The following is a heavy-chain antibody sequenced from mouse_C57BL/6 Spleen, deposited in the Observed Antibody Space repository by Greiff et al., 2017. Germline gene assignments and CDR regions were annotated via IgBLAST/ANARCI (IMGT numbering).Heavy chain of an antibody. CDR3: ARGDSNYDFDY. V-gene: IGHV1-4*01. CDR1: GYTFTSYT. J-gene: IGHJ2*01. CDR2: INPSSGYT. D-gene: IGHD2-5*01. Sequence: QVQLKQSGAELARPGASVKMSCKASGYTFTSYTMHWVKQRPGQGLEWIGYINPSSGYTKYNQKFKDKATLTADKSSSTAYMQLSSLTSEDSAVYYCARGDSNYDFDYWGQGTTLTVSS.